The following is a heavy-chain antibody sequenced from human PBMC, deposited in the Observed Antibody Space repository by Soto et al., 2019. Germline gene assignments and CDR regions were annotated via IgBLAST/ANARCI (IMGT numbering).Heavy chain of an antibody. CDR3: ARDQGQRPWGDYYYGMDV. CDR2: SYYSGSP. D-gene: IGHD3-16*01. V-gene: IGHV4-31*03. CDR1: GGSISSGGYY. J-gene: IGHJ6*02. Sequence: QVQLQESGPGLVKPSQTLSLTCTVSGGSISSGGYYWSWIRQHPGKGLEWIGYSYYSGSPYYNPPLKSRVTISVDTSKHQFSLKLSSVTAADTAVYYCARDQGQRPWGDYYYGMDVWGQGTTVTVSS.